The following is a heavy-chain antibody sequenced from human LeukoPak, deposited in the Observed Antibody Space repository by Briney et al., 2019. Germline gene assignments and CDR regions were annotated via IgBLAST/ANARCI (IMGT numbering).Heavy chain of an antibody. CDR2: IHPGDSDI. J-gene: IGHJ4*02. CDR3: ARQITISHFDY. V-gene: IGHV5-51*01. CDR1: EYTFTTYW. Sequence: GESLKISCQGSEYTFTTYWIVWVRQMPGKVLEWMGIIHPGDSDIRYSPSFKGQVTISADKSISTAYLQWSNLKASDTAMYYCARQITISHFDYWGQGTLVTVSS. D-gene: IGHD3-3*01.